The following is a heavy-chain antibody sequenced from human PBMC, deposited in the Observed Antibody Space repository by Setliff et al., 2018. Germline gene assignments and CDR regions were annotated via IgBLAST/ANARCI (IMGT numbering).Heavy chain of an antibody. Sequence: GESLRLSCAASGFTFSSYGMYWVRQAPGKGLEWVAVIWYDGSKKYYADSVKGRITVSRDNSKNTVYLQMNSLRAEDTAVYYCAKGIHRDAFDIWGQGTMVTV. J-gene: IGHJ3*02. CDR1: GFTFSSYG. V-gene: IGHV3-33*06. CDR3: AKGIHRDAFDI. D-gene: IGHD3-10*01. CDR2: IWYDGSKK.